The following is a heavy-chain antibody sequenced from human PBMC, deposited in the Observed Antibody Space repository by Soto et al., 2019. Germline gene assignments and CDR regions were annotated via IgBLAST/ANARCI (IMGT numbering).Heavy chain of an antibody. V-gene: IGHV4-59*01. CDR1: GGSISSYY. CDR2: IYYSGST. Sequence: PSATLSLTCTVSGGSISSYYWSWIRQPPGKGLEWIGYIYYSGSTNYNPSLKSRVTISVDTSKNQFSLKLSSVTAADTAVYYCARGDYDFLTGYYPSWFDPWGQGTLVTVSS. CDR3: ARGDYDFLTGYYPSWFDP. J-gene: IGHJ5*02. D-gene: IGHD3-9*01.